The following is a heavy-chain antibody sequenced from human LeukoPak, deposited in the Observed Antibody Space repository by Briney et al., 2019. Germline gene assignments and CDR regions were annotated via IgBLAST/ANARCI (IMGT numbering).Heavy chain of an antibody. V-gene: IGHV1-18*01. Sequence: ASVKVSCKASGYTFTSYDISWVRQAPGQGLEWMGWISAYNGNTNYAQKLQGRVTMTTDTSTSTAYMELRSLRSDDTAVYYCARQYCSSTSCYLHIWWFDPWGQGTLVTVSS. D-gene: IGHD2-2*01. CDR1: GYTFTSYD. J-gene: IGHJ5*02. CDR2: ISAYNGNT. CDR3: ARQYCSSTSCYLHIWWFDP.